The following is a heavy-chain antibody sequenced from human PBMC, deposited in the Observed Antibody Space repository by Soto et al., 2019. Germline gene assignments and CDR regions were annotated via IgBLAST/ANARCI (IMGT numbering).Heavy chain of an antibody. CDR2: MNPGSGDT. D-gene: IGHD3-16*01. CDR1: GYSFTNND. V-gene: IGHV1-8*01. CDR3: ARMATFGSLNWFDP. Sequence: ASVKVSCKAAGYSFTNNDVSWGRQATGQGLEWMGWMNPGSGDTGYAQKFQGRVTMTRDISIATAYMELSSLRSDDTAIYYCARMATFGSLNWFDPWGQGTLVTVSS. J-gene: IGHJ5*02.